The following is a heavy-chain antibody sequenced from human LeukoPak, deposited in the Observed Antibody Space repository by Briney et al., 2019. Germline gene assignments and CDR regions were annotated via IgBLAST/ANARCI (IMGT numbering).Heavy chain of an antibody. CDR2: ISGSGDNT. V-gene: IGHV3-23*01. CDR1: GFTFSGLA. J-gene: IGHJ4*02. D-gene: IGHD6-13*01. Sequence: GGSLRLSCAASGFTFSGLAMSWVRRTPGKGLEWVSGISGSGDNTLYADSVKGRFTISRDNSKNTLYLEMNSLRAEDTAIYYCAKDKSSSWYYFDYWGQGTLVTVSS. CDR3: AKDKSSSWYYFDY.